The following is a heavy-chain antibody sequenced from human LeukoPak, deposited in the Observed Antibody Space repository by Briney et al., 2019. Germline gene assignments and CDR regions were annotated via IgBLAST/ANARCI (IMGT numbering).Heavy chain of an antibody. CDR2: MNPNSGNT. J-gene: IGHJ4*02. CDR1: GYTFTSYD. V-gene: IGHV1-8*01. Sequence: ASVKVSCKASGYTFTSYDINWVRQATGQGLEWMGWMNPNSGNTGYAQKFQGRVTMTEDTSTDTAYMELSSLRSEDTAVYYCATLHSSGWYLVYWGQGTLVTVSS. D-gene: IGHD6-19*01. CDR3: ATLHSSGWYLVY.